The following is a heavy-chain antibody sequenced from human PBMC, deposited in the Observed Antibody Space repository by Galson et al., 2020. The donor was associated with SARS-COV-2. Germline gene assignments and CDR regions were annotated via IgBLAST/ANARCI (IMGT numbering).Heavy chain of an antibody. Sequence: SQASETLSLTCAVYGGSFSGYYWSWIRQPPGKGLEWIGEINHSGSTNYNPSLKSRVTISVDTSKNQFSLKLSSVTAADTAVYYCARGRYSSSWYGAAEYFQHWGQGTLSPSPQ. CDR3: ARGRYSSSWYGAAEYFQH. CDR2: INHSGST. D-gene: IGHD6-13*01. CDR1: GGSFSGYY. V-gene: IGHV4-34*01. J-gene: IGHJ1*01.